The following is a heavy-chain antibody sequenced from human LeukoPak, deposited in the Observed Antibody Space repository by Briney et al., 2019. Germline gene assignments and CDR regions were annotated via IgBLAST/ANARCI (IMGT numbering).Heavy chain of an antibody. D-gene: IGHD6-13*01. CDR1: GGSFSGYY. Sequence: SETLSLTCAVYGGSFSGYYWSWIRQPPGKGLEWIGKINHSGSTDYNPSLKSRVTISVDTSKNQFSLKLSSVTAADTAVYYCARDGGSIAAAGTVGWFDPWGQGTLVTVSS. CDR3: ARDGGSIAAAGTVGWFDP. V-gene: IGHV4-34*01. J-gene: IGHJ5*02. CDR2: INHSGST.